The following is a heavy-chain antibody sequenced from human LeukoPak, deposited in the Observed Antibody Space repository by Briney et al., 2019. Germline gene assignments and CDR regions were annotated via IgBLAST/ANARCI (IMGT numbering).Heavy chain of an antibody. V-gene: IGHV3-43*02. CDR3: AKDMRAAGRTAFDY. J-gene: IGHJ4*02. CDR1: GFSFDYV. Sequence: PGGSLRLSCAASGFSFDYVMHWVRQAPGKGLEWVSLISGDGGSTYYADSVKGRFTISRDNSKNSLYLQMNSLRTEDTALYYCAKDMRAAGRTAFDYWGQGTLVTVSS. CDR2: ISGDGGST. D-gene: IGHD6-13*01.